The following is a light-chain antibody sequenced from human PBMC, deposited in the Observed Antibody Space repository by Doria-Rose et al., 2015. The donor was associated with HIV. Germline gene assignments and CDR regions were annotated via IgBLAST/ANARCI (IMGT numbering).Light chain of an antibody. CDR2: EVS. V-gene: IGLV2-23*02. CDR1: SSDVGSYNL. J-gene: IGLJ3*02. Sequence: SITISCTGSSSDVGSYNLVSWYQQHSGKAPKLIIYEVSKRPSGVSNRFSGSKSGNTASLTISGLQAEDEADYYCCSYAGIRVFGGGTKLTVL. CDR3: CSYAGIRV.